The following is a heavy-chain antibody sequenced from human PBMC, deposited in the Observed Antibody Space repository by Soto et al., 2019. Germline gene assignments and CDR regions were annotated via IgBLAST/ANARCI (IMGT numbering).Heavy chain of an antibody. CDR2: INHSGST. CDR1: GGSFSGYY. Sequence: SETLSLTCAVYGGSFSGYYWSWIRQPPGKGLEWIGEINHSGSTNYNPSLKSRVTISVDTSKNQFSLKLSSVTAADTAVYNCARTTARKTNFDYWGQGTLVTVSS. V-gene: IGHV4-34*01. J-gene: IGHJ4*02. D-gene: IGHD4-4*01. CDR3: ARTTARKTNFDY.